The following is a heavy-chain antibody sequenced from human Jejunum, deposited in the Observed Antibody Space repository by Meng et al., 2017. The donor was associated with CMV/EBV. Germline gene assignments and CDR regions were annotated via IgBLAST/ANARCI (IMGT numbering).Heavy chain of an antibody. J-gene: IGHJ4*02. CDR3: ATTSGAAE. CDR2: IKQDGSEK. CDR1: GLTFSTFW. D-gene: IGHD6-25*01. V-gene: IGHV3-7*01. Sequence: SCASSGLTFSTFWMSWFRQAPGKGLEWVAHIKQDGSEKYYVDSVKGRFTISRDNTENSLFLQMNTLRAEDTAVYYCATTSGAAEGGQGALVTVSS.